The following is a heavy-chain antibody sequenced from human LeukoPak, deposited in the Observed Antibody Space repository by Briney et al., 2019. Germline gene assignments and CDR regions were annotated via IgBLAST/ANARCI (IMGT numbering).Heavy chain of an antibody. Sequence: SETLSLTCTVSGGSISSYYWSWIRQPAGKGLEWIGRIYTSGSTNYNPSLKSRVTISVDKSENQFSLKLSSVTAADTAVYYCARDSESSPYYYYMDVWGKGTTVTVSS. V-gene: IGHV4-4*07. CDR1: GGSISSYY. D-gene: IGHD2-2*01. CDR3: ARDSESSPYYYYMDV. J-gene: IGHJ6*03. CDR2: IYTSGST.